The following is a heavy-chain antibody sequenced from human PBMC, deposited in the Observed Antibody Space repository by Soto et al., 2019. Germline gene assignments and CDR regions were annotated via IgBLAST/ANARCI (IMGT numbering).Heavy chain of an antibody. V-gene: IGHV4-34*01. CDR2: INQSGST. Sequence: QVQLQQWGAGLLKPSETLSLTCAVYGGSFSGYYWSWIRQPPGKGLEWIGEINQSGSTNYNPSLKSRVTISVDTSKNQFSLKLSSVTAADTAVYYCARVSHFTRFRWLDPWGQGTLVTVSS. CDR1: GGSFSGYY. J-gene: IGHJ5*02. D-gene: IGHD3-16*01. CDR3: ARVSHFTRFRWLDP.